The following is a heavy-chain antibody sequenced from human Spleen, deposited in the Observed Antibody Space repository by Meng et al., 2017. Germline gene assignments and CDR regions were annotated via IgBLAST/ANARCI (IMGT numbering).Heavy chain of an antibody. V-gene: IGHV4-34*01. CDR1: GFTFSSYA. J-gene: IGHJ4*02. CDR3: ARGPTTMAHDFDY. Sequence: ESLKISCAASGFTFSSYAMSWVRQAPGKGLEWIGEINHSGSTNYNPSLESRATISVDTSQNNLSLKLSSVTAADSAVYYCARGPTTMAHDFDYWGQGTLVTVS. CDR2: INHSGST. D-gene: IGHD4-11*01.